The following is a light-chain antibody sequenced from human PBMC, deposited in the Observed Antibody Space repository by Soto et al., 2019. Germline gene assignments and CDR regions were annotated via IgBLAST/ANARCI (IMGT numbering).Light chain of an antibody. CDR1: QSVSSS. CDR2: GAS. Sequence: EIVMTQSPATLSVSPGERATLSCRASQSVSSSLAWYQQKPGQAPRLLIYGASTRATGIPARFSGSGSGTEFTLTISRLQSEDFVVYYCQQYNNWPAITFGQGTRLEIK. V-gene: IGKV3-15*01. CDR3: QQYNNWPAIT. J-gene: IGKJ5*01.